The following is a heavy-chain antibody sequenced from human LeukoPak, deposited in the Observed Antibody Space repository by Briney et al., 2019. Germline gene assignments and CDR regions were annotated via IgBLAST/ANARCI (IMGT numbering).Heavy chain of an antibody. V-gene: IGHV1-2*02. CDR1: GYTFTSYY. Sequence: ASVKVSCKASGYTFTSYYMHWVRQAPGQGLEWMGWINPNSGGTNYAQKFQGRVTMTRDTSISTAYMELSRLRSEDTAVYYCARDLKVRGVTIGYYYYMDVWGKGTTVTISS. CDR2: INPNSGGT. CDR3: ARDLKVRGVTIGYYYYMDV. J-gene: IGHJ6*03. D-gene: IGHD3-10*01.